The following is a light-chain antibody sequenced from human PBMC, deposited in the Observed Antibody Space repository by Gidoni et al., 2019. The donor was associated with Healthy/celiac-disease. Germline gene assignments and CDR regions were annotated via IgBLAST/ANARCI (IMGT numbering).Light chain of an antibody. CDR2: LGS. J-gene: IGKJ3*01. CDR3: MQALQTPFT. V-gene: IGKV2-28*01. Sequence: CRSSQSLLHSNGYNYLDWYLQKPGQSPQLLIYLGSNRASGVPDRFSGSGSGTDFTLKISRVEAEDVGVYYCMQALQTPFTFGPGTKVDIK. CDR1: QSLLHSNGYNY.